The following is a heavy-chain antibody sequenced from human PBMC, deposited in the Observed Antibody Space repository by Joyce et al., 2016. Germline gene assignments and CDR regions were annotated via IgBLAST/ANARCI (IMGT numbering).Heavy chain of an antibody. J-gene: IGHJ4*02. CDR3: ARDRADPPVDHTLFDY. V-gene: IGHV3-74*01. CDR1: GCTFSRHW. D-gene: IGHD5-12*01. CDR2: INPDGSDR. Sequence: EVKLVESGGGLVQPGGSLRLSCVASGCTFSRHWRHWVRQDPVKGLVWVARINPDGSDRQYADSVKGRFTISRDNTKNTLYLQMNSLRADDTAVYYCARDRADPPVDHTLFDYWGQGTLVSVSS.